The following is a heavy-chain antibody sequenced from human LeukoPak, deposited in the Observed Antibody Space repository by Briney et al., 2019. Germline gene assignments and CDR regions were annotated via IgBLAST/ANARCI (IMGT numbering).Heavy chain of an antibody. CDR1: GHTFTNYD. CDR3: ATLKVFYYYGSGSVNWFDP. CDR2: MNPNSGNT. J-gene: IGHJ5*02. D-gene: IGHD3-10*01. V-gene: IGHV1-8*01. Sequence: ASVKVSCKASGHTFTNYDINWVRQATGQGPEWMGWMNPNSGNTGYVQKFQGRVTMTEDTSTDTAYMELSSLRSEDTAVYYCATLKVFYYYGSGSVNWFDPWGQGTLVTVSS.